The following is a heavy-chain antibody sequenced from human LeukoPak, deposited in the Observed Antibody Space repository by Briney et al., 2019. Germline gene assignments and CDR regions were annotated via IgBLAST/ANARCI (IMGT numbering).Heavy chain of an antibody. CDR2: VSPGGGGT. J-gene: IGHJ4*02. D-gene: IGHD3-22*01. V-gene: IGHV3-23*01. CDR1: GFAFSNYA. Sequence: PGGSLRLSCAASGFAFSNYAMTWVRQAPGMGLEWVSSVSPGGGGTYYPRSVKGRFTISRDNSKSTLYLQIDGLGAEDTALYYCAKEDSSSSRYYFDYWGQGALVTVSS. CDR3: AKEDSSSSRYYFDY.